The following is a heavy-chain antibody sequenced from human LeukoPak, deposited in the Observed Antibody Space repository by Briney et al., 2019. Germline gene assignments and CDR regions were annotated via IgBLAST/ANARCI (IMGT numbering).Heavy chain of an antibody. CDR2: IYYSGST. V-gene: IGHV4-38-2*02. CDR3: AREPNYFERYFDP. CDR1: GYSISSGYY. D-gene: IGHD3-22*01. Sequence: SETLSLTCTVSGYSISSGYYWGWIRQPPGKGLEWIGSIYYSGSTYYNPSLKSRVTFSVDTSKNQFSLKLSSVTAADTAVYYCAREPNYFERYFDPWGRGTLVTVSS. J-gene: IGHJ2*01.